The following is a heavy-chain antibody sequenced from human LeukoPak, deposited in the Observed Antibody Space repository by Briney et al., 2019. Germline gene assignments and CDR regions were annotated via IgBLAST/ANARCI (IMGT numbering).Heavy chain of an antibody. V-gene: IGHV4-61*02. CDR3: ARAYGSLNYYYYYMDV. D-gene: IGHD3-10*01. CDR1: GGSISSGSYY. CDR2: IYTSGST. Sequence: SETLSLTCTVSGGSISSGSYYWSWIRQPAGKGLEWIGRIYTSGSTNYNPSLKSRVTISVDTSKNQFSLKLSSVTAADTAVYYCARAYGSLNYYYYYMDVWGKGTTVTISS. J-gene: IGHJ6*03.